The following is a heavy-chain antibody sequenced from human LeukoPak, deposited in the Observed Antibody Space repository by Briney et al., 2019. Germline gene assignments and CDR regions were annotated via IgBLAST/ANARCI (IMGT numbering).Heavy chain of an antibody. CDR3: ARGLPRIAAAGT. J-gene: IGHJ5*02. CDR1: GGTFSSYA. CDR2: IIPIFGTA. V-gene: IGHV1-69*06. D-gene: IGHD6-13*01. Sequence: SVKVSCKASGGTFSSYAISWVRQAPGQGLEWMGRIIPIFGTANYAQKFQGRVTITADKSTSTAYMELSSLRSEDTVVYYCARGLPRIAAAGTWGQGTLVTVSS.